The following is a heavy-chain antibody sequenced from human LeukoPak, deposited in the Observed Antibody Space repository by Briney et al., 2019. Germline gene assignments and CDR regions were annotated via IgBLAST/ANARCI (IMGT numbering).Heavy chain of an antibody. CDR1: GYTFTGYY. CDR3: ASISPSSRYFDL. Sequence: ASVKVSCKASGYTFTGYYMHWVRQAPGQGLEWMGRINPNSGGTNYAQKFQGRVAMTRDTSISTAYMELSRLRSDDTAVYYCASISPSSRYFDLWGRGTLVTVSS. J-gene: IGHJ2*01. V-gene: IGHV1-2*06. CDR2: INPNSGGT.